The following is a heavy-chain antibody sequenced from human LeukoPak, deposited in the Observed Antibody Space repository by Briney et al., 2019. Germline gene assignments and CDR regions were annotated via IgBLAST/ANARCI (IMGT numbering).Heavy chain of an antibody. CDR2: IIPILGIA. J-gene: IGHJ4*02. D-gene: IGHD3-22*01. Sequence: ASVKVSCKASGGTFSSYAISWVRQAPGQGLEWMGRIIPILGIANYAQKFQGRVTITADKSTSTAYMELSSLRSEDTAVYYCAREGSSYYDSSGYLYWGQGTLVTVSS. CDR3: AREGSSYYDSSGYLY. CDR1: GGTFSSYA. V-gene: IGHV1-69*04.